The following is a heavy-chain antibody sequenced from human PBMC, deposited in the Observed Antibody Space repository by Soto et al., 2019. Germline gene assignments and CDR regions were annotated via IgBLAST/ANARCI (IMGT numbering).Heavy chain of an antibody. CDR1: GFTFSSYA. J-gene: IGHJ4*02. D-gene: IGHD3-3*01. CDR3: AKDRSRGWSGFCDY. V-gene: IGHV3-23*01. CDR2: LSGSGGST. Sequence: EVQLLASGGGLVQPGGSLRLSCAASGFTFSSYAMSWVRQAPGKGLEWVSALSGSGGSTYYADSVKGRFTISRDNSKNTLYLQMNSLRAEYTAVYYCAKDRSRGWSGFCDYWGQGTLVTVSS.